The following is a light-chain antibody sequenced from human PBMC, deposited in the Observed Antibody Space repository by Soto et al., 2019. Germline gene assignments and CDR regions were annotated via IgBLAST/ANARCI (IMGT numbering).Light chain of an antibody. CDR3: QQYNNWYT. CDR1: QSVSSN. CDR2: GAS. Sequence: EIVMTQSPATLSVSPGERATLSCRASQSVSSNLAWYQQKPGQAPRLLIYGASTRATGIPDRFSGSGSGAEFTLTISGLQSEDFAVYYCQQYNNWYTFGQGTKLEIK. V-gene: IGKV3-15*01. J-gene: IGKJ2*01.